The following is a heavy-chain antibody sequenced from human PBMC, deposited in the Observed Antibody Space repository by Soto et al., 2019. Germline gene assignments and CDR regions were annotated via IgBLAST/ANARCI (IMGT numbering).Heavy chain of an antibody. V-gene: IGHV3-48*01. D-gene: IGHD5-18*01. J-gene: IGHJ4*02. Sequence: GGSLRLSCAASGFTFSSYSMNWVRQAPGKGLEWVSYISSSSSTIYYADSVKGRFTISRDTSKSQFSLSLTSVTAADTAVYYCARDGYSYSIVDWGQGTLVTV. CDR2: ISSSSSTI. CDR1: GFTFSSYS. CDR3: ARDGYSYSIVD.